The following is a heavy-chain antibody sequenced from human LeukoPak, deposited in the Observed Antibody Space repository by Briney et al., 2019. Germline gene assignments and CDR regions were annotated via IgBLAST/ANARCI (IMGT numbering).Heavy chain of an antibody. CDR2: ISGSGGST. V-gene: IGHV3-23*01. D-gene: IGHD3-22*01. CDR3: AKDVTMIVVVNDAFDI. CDR1: GFTFSSYA. Sequence: AGGSLRLSCAASGFTFSSYAMSWVRQAPGKGLEWVSAISGSGGSTYYADSVKGRFTISRDNSKNTLYLQMNSLRAEDTAVYYCAKDVTMIVVVNDAFDIWGQGTMVTVSS. J-gene: IGHJ3*02.